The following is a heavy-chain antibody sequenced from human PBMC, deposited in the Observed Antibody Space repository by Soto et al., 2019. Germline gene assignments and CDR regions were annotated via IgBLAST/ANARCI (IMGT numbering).Heavy chain of an antibody. CDR3: ARGRRPGVPAAIRTYYFDY. V-gene: IGHV1-8*01. J-gene: IGHJ4*02. CDR1: GYTFTSYD. D-gene: IGHD2-2*01. CDR2: MNPNSGNT. Sequence: SVKVSCKASGYTFTSYDINWVRQATGQGLAWMGWMNPNSGNTCYAQKFQGRVTMTRNTSISTAYMELSSLRSEDTAVYYCARGRRPGVPAAIRTYYFDYWGQGTLVTVSS.